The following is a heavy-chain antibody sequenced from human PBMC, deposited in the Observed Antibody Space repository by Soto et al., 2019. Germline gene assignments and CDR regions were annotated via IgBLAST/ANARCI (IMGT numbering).Heavy chain of an antibody. J-gene: IGHJ6*03. CDR2: ISGSGGST. CDR3: AKSPIWGSYPGYYYYYMDV. D-gene: IGHD3-16*02. Sequence: EVQLLESGGGLVQPGGSLRLSCAASGFTFSSYAMSWVRQAPGKGLEWVSAISGSGGSTYYADSVKGRFTISRDNSKNTLYLQMNSLRAEDTAVYYCAKSPIWGSYPGYYYYYMDVWGKGTTVTVSS. CDR1: GFTFSSYA. V-gene: IGHV3-23*01.